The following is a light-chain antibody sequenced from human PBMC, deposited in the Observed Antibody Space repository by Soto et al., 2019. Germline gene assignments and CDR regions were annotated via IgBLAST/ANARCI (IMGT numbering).Light chain of an antibody. J-gene: IGKJ2*01. CDR1: QNIVIY. Sequence: DIQVTQSPSSVSASVGDRVTITCRASQNIVIYLNWYHHRPGKAPQLLIYAASHLQRGDPSRISGSGSGTDFTLTIHSLQPEDLGTYYCQQSYKTPHTFGQGTKLEI. V-gene: IGKV1-39*01. CDR2: AAS. CDR3: QQSYKTPHT.